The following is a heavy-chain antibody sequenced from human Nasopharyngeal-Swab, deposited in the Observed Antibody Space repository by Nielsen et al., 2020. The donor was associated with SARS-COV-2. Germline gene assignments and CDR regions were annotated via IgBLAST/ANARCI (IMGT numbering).Heavy chain of an antibody. CDR2: IWYDGSNK. CDR3: PRGSSVHAFDV. Sequence: GGSLRLSCAASGFSFSTYGMHWVRQSPVKGLEWLSNIWYDGSNKYYADSVKGRFTVSRDNSKNTLFLEMDSLRAEDTAVYYCPRGSSVHAFDVWGQGTEVTVSS. CDR1: GFSFSTYG. J-gene: IGHJ3*01. V-gene: IGHV3-33*01. D-gene: IGHD3-10*01.